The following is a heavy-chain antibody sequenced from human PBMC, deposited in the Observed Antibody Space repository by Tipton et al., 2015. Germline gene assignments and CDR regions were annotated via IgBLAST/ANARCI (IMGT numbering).Heavy chain of an antibody. J-gene: IGHJ3*02. CDR2: VWHRGST. D-gene: IGHD5-18*01. Sequence: LRLSCAVTGGSITTGAYSWSWIRQTPGKGLEWIGYVWHRGSTYYNPSIRSRVTISVDTSKEQFSLTLTSVTAADTGVYYCARGDSHDAMVYDAFDIWGQGTMVTVSS. CDR1: GGSITTGAYS. V-gene: IGHV4-30-2*01. CDR3: ARGDSHDAMVYDAFDI.